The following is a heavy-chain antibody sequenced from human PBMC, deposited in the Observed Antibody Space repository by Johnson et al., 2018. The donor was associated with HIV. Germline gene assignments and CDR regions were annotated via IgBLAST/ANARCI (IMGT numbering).Heavy chain of an antibody. J-gene: IGHJ3*02. CDR3: AREVYGSGSYGAFDI. D-gene: IGHD3-10*01. CDR2: ISVSGGST. V-gene: IGHV3-23*04. Sequence: VQVVESGGGLVKPGGSLRLSCAASGFPFSNAWMSWVRQAPGKGLEWVSAISVSGGSTYYADSVKGRFTISRDNSKNTLYLQMNRLTADDTAVYYCAREVYGSGSYGAFDIWGQGTMVTVSS. CDR1: GFPFSNAW.